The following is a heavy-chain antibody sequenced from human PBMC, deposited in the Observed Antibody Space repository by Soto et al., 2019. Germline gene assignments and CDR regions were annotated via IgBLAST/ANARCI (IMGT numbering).Heavy chain of an antibody. CDR1: GYTFTTYT. J-gene: IGHJ6*02. V-gene: IGHV1-3*01. CDR2: LNVVNGNT. D-gene: IGHD2-15*01. CDR3: ARFIGGAYGMDV. Sequence: ASVNVSCKASGYTFTTYTMHWVRQAPGQRLEWMGWLNVVNGNTKYSQKFQGRVTITRDTSANTAYMELSSLRSEDTAVYYCARFIGGAYGMDVWGQGTTVTVSS.